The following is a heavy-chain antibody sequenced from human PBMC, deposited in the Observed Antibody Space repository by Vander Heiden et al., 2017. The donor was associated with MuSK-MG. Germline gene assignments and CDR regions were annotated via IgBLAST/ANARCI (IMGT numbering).Heavy chain of an antibody. CDR1: GYSFTNQW. Sequence: EVQLVQSGAEVRKPGESLRISCKGSGYSFTNQWIGWVRQMPGKGLEWMGIIYPGDSDTRYSPSFQGQVTISADKSISTAYLQWSRLKASDTAMYYCARQIKVSINRYYFDYWCQGTLVTVSS. J-gene: IGHJ4*02. CDR2: IYPGDSDT. D-gene: IGHD3-10*01. V-gene: IGHV5-51*01. CDR3: ARQIKVSINRYYFDY.